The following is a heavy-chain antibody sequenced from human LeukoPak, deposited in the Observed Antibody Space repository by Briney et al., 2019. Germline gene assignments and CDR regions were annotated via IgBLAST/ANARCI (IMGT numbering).Heavy chain of an antibody. CDR1: GFTFSSYA. J-gene: IGHJ4*02. V-gene: IGHV3-30*04. CDR3: ARVDRYRHDY. D-gene: IGHD5-18*01. Sequence: GGSLRLSCAASGFTFSSYAMHWVRQAPGKGLEWVAVISYDGSIKYYADSVKGRFTISRDNAKNSLYLQMNSLRAEDTAVYYCARVDRYRHDYWGQGTLVTVSS. CDR2: ISYDGSIK.